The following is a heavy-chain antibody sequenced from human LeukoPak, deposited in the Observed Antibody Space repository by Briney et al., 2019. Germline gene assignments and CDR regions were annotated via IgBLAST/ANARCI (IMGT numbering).Heavy chain of an antibody. CDR2: INTDGSNT. D-gene: IGHD1-26*01. CDR3: ARDQSIAGPTTADY. CDR1: GFTLSRFW. J-gene: IGHJ4*02. V-gene: IGHV3-74*01. Sequence: GGSLRLSCAASGFTLSRFWMHWVRQAPGKGLVWVSRINTDGSNTIHADSVKGRFTISRDNAKNTLYLQMNSLRAEDTAVYYCARDQSIAGPTTADYWGQGTLVTVSS.